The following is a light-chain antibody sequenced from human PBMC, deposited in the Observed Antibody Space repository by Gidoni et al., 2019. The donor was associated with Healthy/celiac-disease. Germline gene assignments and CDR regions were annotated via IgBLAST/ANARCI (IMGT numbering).Light chain of an antibody. J-gene: IGLJ3*02. V-gene: IGLV1-40*01. CDR1: SSHNREGYD. CDR3: QSYDSSLSGSWV. Sequence: QSVLTQPPSVSGAPGQRVTISCTGSSSHNREGYDVPWYQQLPGTAPKLLIFGNSNRRAGVPDRFSCSKSGTSASLAITGLQAEDEADYYCQSYDSSLSGSWVFGGGTKLTVL. CDR2: GNS.